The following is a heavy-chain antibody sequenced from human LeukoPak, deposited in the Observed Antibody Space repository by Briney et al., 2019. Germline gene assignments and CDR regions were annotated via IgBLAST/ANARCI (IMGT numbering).Heavy chain of an antibody. CDR1: GASISSYY. V-gene: IGHV4-59*01. CDR3: ARGLLSHSSSQGDY. Sequence: SETLSLTCTVSGASISSYYWSWIRQPPGKGLEWIGYIYYNGNTNYNPSLKSRVTISVDTSKNQFSLKLSSVTAADTALYYCARGLLSHSSSQGDYWGQGTLVTVSS. J-gene: IGHJ4*02. D-gene: IGHD6-13*01. CDR2: IYYNGNT.